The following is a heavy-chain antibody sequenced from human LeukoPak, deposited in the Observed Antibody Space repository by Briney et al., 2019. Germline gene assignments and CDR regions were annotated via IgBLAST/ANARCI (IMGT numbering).Heavy chain of an antibody. D-gene: IGHD3-10*01. Sequence: GGSLRLSCAASGFTFSSYSMNWVRQAPGKGLEWVSYISSSSSTINYADSVKGRFTISRDNAKNSLLLQMNSLRAEDTAVYYCARGYYGSGRSWFDPWGQGTLVTVSS. CDR2: ISSSSSTI. J-gene: IGHJ5*02. V-gene: IGHV3-48*01. CDR1: GFTFSSYS. CDR3: ARGYYGSGRSWFDP.